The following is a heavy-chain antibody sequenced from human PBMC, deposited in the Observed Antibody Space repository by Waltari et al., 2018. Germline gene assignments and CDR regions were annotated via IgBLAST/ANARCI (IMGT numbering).Heavy chain of an antibody. D-gene: IGHD6-13*01. V-gene: IGHV4-59*11. Sequence: QVQLQESGPGLVKPSETLSLTCTVSGGSISSHYWSWIRQPPGKGLEWIGSISYSGSTNYNPSLKGRVTISGDTSKNQCSLKLSSVTAADTAVYYCARGGAAAGTGHFDLWGRGTLVTVSS. CDR2: ISYSGST. CDR3: ARGGAAAGTGHFDL. J-gene: IGHJ2*01. CDR1: GGSISSHY.